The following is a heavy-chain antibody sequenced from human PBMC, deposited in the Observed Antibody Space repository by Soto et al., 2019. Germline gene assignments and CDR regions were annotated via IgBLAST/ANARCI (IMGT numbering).Heavy chain of an antibody. D-gene: IGHD1-7*01. J-gene: IGHJ4*02. CDR1: GGSFSGYY. CDR3: ARVVTGTFNY. Sequence: PSETLSLTCAVYGGSFSGYYWSWIRQPPGKGLEWIGEINHSGSTNYNPSLKSRVTISVDTSKNQFSLKLSSVTAADTAVYYCARVVTGTFNYWGQGTLVTVS. V-gene: IGHV4-34*01. CDR2: INHSGST.